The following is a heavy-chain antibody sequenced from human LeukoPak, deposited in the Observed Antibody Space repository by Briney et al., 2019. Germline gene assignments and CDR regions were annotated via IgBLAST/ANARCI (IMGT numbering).Heavy chain of an antibody. V-gene: IGHV3-23*01. J-gene: IGHJ3*02. Sequence: GGSLRLSCAASGFTFSSYAMSWVRQAPGKGLEWVSAISGSGGSTYYADSVKGRFTISRDNSKNTLYLQMNSLRAEDTAVYYCAKSRYGSGGYYNGGAAFDIWGQGTMVTVSS. CDR1: GFTFSSYA. CDR2: ISGSGGST. CDR3: AKSRYGSGGYYNGGAAFDI. D-gene: IGHD3-10*01.